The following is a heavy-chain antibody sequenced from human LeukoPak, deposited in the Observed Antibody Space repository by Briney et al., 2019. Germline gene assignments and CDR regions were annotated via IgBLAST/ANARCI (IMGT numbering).Heavy chain of an antibody. D-gene: IGHD1-1*01. Sequence: GGSLRLSCAASGFTFSSYGMSWVRQAPGKGLEWVSAISGSGGSTYYADSVKGRFTISRDNSKNTLYLQMNSLRAEDTAVYYCARCTTGKTFGSLREIKKSREIDYWGQGTLVTVSS. V-gene: IGHV3-23*01. J-gene: IGHJ4*02. CDR3: ARCTTGKTFGSLREIKKSREIDY. CDR1: GFTFSSYG. CDR2: ISGSGGST.